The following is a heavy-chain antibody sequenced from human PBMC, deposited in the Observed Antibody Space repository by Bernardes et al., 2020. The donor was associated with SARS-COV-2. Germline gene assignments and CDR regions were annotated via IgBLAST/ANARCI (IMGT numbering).Heavy chain of an antibody. CDR2: FSGSGGDT. Sequence: GGSLRLSCAASGFTFSSYAMSWVRQAPGKGLEWVSGFSGSGGDTYYADSVKGRFTISRDNSKNTLFLQMNRLRAEDTAIYYCSRYISGSYQYYDYGMDV. D-gene: IGHD3-10*01. CDR1: GFTFSSYA. CDR3: SRYISGSYQYYDYGMDV. V-gene: IGHV3-23*01. J-gene: IGHJ6*01.